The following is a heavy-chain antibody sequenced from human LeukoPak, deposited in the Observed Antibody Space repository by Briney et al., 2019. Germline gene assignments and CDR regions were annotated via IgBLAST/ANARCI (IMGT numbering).Heavy chain of an antibody. D-gene: IGHD4-17*01. J-gene: IGHJ4*02. Sequence: SETLSLTCAVYGGSFSGYYWSWIRQPPGKGLEWIGEINHSGSTNYNPSLKSRVTISVDTSKNQFSLNLSSVTAADTAVYYCARDKDYGDYGSLFDYWGQGTLVTVSS. CDR3: ARDKDYGDYGSLFDY. CDR2: INHSGST. CDR1: GGSFSGYY. V-gene: IGHV4-34*01.